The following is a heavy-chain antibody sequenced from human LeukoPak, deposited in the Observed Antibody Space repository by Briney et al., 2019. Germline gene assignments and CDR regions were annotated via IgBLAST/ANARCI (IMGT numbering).Heavy chain of an antibody. CDR2: IYTSGST. V-gene: IGHV4-4*07. CDR1: GGSISSYY. D-gene: IGHD3-3*01. J-gene: IGHJ4*02. Sequence: SETLSLTCTVSGGSISSYYWSWIRQPAGKGLEWIGRIYTSGSTNYNPSLKSRVTMSVDTSKNQFSLKLSSVTAADTAVYYCAGRGGLTLFGVVMEYYFDYWGQGTLVTVSS. CDR3: AGRGGLTLFGVVMEYYFDY.